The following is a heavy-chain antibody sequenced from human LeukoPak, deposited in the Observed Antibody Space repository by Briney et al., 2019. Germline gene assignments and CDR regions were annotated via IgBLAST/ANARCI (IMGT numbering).Heavy chain of an antibody. D-gene: IGHD3-10*01. CDR1: GFTVSSNY. Sequence: GGSLRLSCAASGFTVSSNYMSWVRQAPGKGLEWVSVIYSGGSTYYADSVKGRLTISRDNSKNTLYLQMNSLRAEDTAVYYCARGAGTKGWYFGLWGRGTLVTVSS. V-gene: IGHV3-66*01. CDR2: IYSGGST. CDR3: ARGAGTKGWYFGL. J-gene: IGHJ2*01.